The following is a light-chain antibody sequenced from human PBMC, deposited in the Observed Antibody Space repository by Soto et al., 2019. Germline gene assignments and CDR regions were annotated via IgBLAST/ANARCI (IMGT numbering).Light chain of an antibody. CDR3: QEYDTSFTWT. J-gene: IGKJ1*01. V-gene: IGKV1-5*01. Sequence: DIQMTQSPSTLSASVGDRVTITCRASQSISSWLAWYQQKPGKAPKLLIYDASNLESGVPSRFSGSGSGTEFSLSISNLQPDDFATYYCQEYDTSFTWTFGQGTRVELK. CDR1: QSISSW. CDR2: DAS.